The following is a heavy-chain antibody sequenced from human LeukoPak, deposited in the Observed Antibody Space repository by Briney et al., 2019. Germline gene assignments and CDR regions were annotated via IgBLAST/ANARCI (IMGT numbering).Heavy chain of an antibody. J-gene: IGHJ4*02. CDR2: ISYDGSNK. V-gene: IGHV3-30*18. CDR3: AKDAAPNIHY. CDR1: GFTFGSYG. Sequence: GGSLRLSCAASGFTFGSYGMHWGRQAPGKGLEGGAVISYDGSNKYYADSVKGRFTISRENTKNTLYLQMNSLRADDTAVYYCAKDAAPNIHYWGQGTLVTVSS.